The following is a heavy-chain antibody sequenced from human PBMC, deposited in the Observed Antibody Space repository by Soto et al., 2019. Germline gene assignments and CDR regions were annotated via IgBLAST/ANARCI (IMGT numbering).Heavy chain of an antibody. D-gene: IGHD2-21*02. CDR3: VQSRCGGDCLEIYSSHAYNGLDV. V-gene: IGHV2-5*02. Sequence: QVTLKESGPTLVKPTQTLTLTCTVSGLSLRTTGVGVGWVRQPPGKALEWLALLYWDDDKPYSPSLRSRLTIAKDISEKHVVLTMTNIDTVDTATYYCVQSRCGGDCLEIYSSHAYNGLDVWGQGTTVTVSS. CDR1: GLSLRTTGVG. J-gene: IGHJ6*02. CDR2: LYWDDDK.